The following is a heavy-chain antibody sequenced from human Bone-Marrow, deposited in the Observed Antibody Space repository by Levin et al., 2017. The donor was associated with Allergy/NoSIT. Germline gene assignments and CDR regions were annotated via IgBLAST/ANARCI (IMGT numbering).Heavy chain of an antibody. CDR3: ASVIGSTAYLDS. CDR2: INAGNGNT. D-gene: IGHD4-17*01. Sequence: ASVKVSCKPSGASGYRFTSDSIHWVRQAPGHRLEWMGWINAGNGNTRYSQKFQGTVTFTTDTSASTAYMELSSLRSEDTAVHYCASVIGSTAYLDSWGQGTLVTVSS. CDR1: GYRFTSDS. J-gene: IGHJ4*02. V-gene: IGHV1-3*01.